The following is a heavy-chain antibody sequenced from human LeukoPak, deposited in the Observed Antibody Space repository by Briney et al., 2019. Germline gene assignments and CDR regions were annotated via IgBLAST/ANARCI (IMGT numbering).Heavy chain of an antibody. CDR1: GVTVGNNY. CDR2: IYSGGAT. D-gene: IGHD4-11*01. Sequence: PGGSLRLSCAASGVTVGNNYMIWVRQAPGKGLEWVSRIYSGGATYYADSVKGRFTISRDSSKNTLFLQMNRLRAEDTAVYYCARDPPAVKSGTYGWGQGTLVTVSS. J-gene: IGHJ4*02. V-gene: IGHV3-66*01. CDR3: ARDPPAVKSGTYG.